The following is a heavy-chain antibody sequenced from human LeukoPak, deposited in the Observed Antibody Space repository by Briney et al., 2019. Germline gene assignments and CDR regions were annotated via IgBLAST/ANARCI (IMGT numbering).Heavy chain of an antibody. CDR3: ARGHKSTVTTLFYFDY. D-gene: IGHD4-17*01. Sequence: GGSLRLSCAASGFTFSSYAMHWVRQAPGKGLEWVAVISYDGSNKYYADSVKGRFTISRDNSKNTLYLQMNSLRAEDTAVYYCARGHKSTVTTLFYFDYWGQGTLVTVSS. V-gene: IGHV3-30*04. J-gene: IGHJ4*02. CDR2: ISYDGSNK. CDR1: GFTFSSYA.